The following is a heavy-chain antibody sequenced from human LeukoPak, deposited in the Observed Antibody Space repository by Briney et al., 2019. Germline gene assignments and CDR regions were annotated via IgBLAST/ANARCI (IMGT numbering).Heavy chain of an antibody. CDR3: AREDYDYVWGSYRPPDY. CDR2: ISNNGGYT. Sequence: PGGSLRLSCAASGFTFSSSATSWVRQAPGKGLEWVSAISNNGGYTYYADSVQGRFTISRDNSKSTLCLQMNSLRAEDTAVYYCAREDYDYVWGSYRPPDYWGQGTLVTVSS. V-gene: IGHV3-23*01. D-gene: IGHD3-16*02. CDR1: GFTFSSSA. J-gene: IGHJ4*02.